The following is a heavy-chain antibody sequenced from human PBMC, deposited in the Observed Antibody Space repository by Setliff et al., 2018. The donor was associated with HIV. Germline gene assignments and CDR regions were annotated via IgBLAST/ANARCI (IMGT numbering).Heavy chain of an antibody. CDR3: AGDTHSPSRWDH. V-gene: IGHV4-59*01. CDR2: IHHNGDT. J-gene: IGHJ4*02. D-gene: IGHD2-2*01. Sequence: SETLSLTCTVSGGSISSYYWTWIRQPPGKALEWIGYIHHNGDTNFNPSLKSRVSMSVDTSNNRVSLRLTSVTAADTAMYYCAGDTHSPSRWDHWGQGTLVTVSS. CDR1: GGSISSYY.